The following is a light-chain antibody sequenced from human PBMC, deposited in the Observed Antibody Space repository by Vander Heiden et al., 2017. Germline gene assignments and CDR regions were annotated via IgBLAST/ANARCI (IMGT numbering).Light chain of an antibody. Sequence: QSVLAQPPSASGTPGQSVTSSCSGSGSNIGRNTVNWYQQLPGAAPRLLIYYNDQRPSGVPDRLSGSKSGTSASLAISGLQSEDEADYYCTSWDNSLNARVFGGGTKLTVL. CDR1: GSNIGRNT. CDR3: TSWDNSLNARV. V-gene: IGLV1-44*01. CDR2: YND. J-gene: IGLJ3*02.